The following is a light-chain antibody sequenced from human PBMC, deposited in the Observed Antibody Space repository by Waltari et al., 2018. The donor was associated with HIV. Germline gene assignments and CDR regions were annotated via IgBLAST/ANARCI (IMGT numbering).Light chain of an antibody. J-gene: IGLJ3*02. Sequence: QTVVTQEPSFSVSPGGTVTLTCGLSSGSVSTSYYPSWYQQTPGQAPRQLIYRKNTRSSGVPERFSGSILGNKAALTITGAQADDESDYYWVLYMGSGIWVFGGGTKLTVL. CDR2: RKN. CDR3: VLYMGSGIWV. CDR1: SGSVSTSYY. V-gene: IGLV8-61*01.